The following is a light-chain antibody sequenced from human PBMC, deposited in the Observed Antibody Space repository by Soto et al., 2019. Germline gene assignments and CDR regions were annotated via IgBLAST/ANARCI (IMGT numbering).Light chain of an antibody. CDR2: EVI. V-gene: IGLV2-14*01. CDR1: SSDVGGYNY. Sequence: LTQPASVSGSPGQSITISCPGTSSDVGGYNYVSWYQQHPGKAPKLIIYEVIKRPSGVSNRFSGSNSGNTASLTISGLQTEDEADYFCSSYTCSSTYVFGTGTKVTVL. J-gene: IGLJ1*01. CDR3: SSYTCSSTYV.